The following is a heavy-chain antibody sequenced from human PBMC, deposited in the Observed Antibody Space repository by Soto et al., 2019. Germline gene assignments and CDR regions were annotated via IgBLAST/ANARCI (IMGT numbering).Heavy chain of an antibody. CDR1: GGTFSSYA. CDR3: ARGAHGGYSPNFDY. J-gene: IGHJ4*02. D-gene: IGHD3-22*01. CDR2: IIPIFGTA. V-gene: IGHV1-69*06. Sequence: SVKVSCKASGGTFSSYAISWLRQAPGQGLEWMGGIIPIFGTANYAQKFQGRVTITADKSTSTAYMELSSLRSEDTAVHYCARGAHGGYSPNFDYWGQGTLVTVSS.